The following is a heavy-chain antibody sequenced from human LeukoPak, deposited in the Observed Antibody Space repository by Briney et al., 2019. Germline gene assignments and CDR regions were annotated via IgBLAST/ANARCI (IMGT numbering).Heavy chain of an antibody. V-gene: IGHV3-64*01. Sequence: GGSLRLSCAASGFTFSSYAMHWVCQAPGKGLEHVSAIRSNGGTTYYANSVKGRFTISRDNSKNTLYLQMGSLRADDMAVYYCARGYGDYYDCWGQGTLVTVSS. J-gene: IGHJ4*02. CDR3: ARGYGDYYDC. CDR1: GFTFSSYA. CDR2: IRSNGGTT. D-gene: IGHD4-17*01.